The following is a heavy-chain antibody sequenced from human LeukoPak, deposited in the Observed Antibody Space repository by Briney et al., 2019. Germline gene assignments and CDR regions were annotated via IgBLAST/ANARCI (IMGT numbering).Heavy chain of an antibody. D-gene: IGHD6-6*01. Sequence: ASVKVSCKASGYIFTDYYMHWVRQAPGQELGWMGRINPNSGGTNYAQKFQGRVTMTRDTSISTAYTELSSLRSDDTAVYYCARSPALIAARPPASPTFDYWGQGTLVTVSS. V-gene: IGHV1/OR15-1*01. CDR1: GYIFTDYY. J-gene: IGHJ4*02. CDR2: INPNSGGT. CDR3: ARSPALIAARPPASPTFDY.